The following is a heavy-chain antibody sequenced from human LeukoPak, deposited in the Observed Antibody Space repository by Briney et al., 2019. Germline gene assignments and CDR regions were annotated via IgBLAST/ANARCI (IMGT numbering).Heavy chain of an antibody. CDR1: GFTFSSYW. V-gene: IGHV3-7*01. D-gene: IGHD5-12*01. Sequence: GGSLRLSCAASGFTFSSYWMSWVRQAPGKGLEWVANIKQDGSEKYYADSVKGRFTISRDNSKNTLYLQMNSLRAEDTAVYYCARDQFGRVGYSGYEYLDYYCMDVRGQGTTVTVSS. CDR2: IKQDGSEK. J-gene: IGHJ6*02. CDR3: ARDQFGRVGYSGYEYLDYYCMDV.